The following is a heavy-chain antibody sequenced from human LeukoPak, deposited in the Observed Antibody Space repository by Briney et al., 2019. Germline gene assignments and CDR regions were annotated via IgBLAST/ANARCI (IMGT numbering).Heavy chain of an antibody. D-gene: IGHD6-13*01. CDR2: IIPILGIA. Sequence: ASVKVSCKASGGTFSSYAISWVRQAPGQGLEWMGRIIPILGIANYAQKFQGRVTITADKSTSTAYMELSSLRSEDTAVYYCARGNSSSWYYGTIAAFDIWGQGTMVTVSS. J-gene: IGHJ3*02. CDR1: GGTFSSYA. CDR3: ARGNSSSWYYGTIAAFDI. V-gene: IGHV1-69*04.